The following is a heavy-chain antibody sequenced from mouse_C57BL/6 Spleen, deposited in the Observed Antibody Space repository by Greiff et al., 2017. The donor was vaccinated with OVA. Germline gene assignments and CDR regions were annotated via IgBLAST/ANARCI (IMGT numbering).Heavy chain of an antibody. CDR1: GFTFSSYG. J-gene: IGHJ1*03. CDR2: ISSGGSYT. V-gene: IGHV5-6*01. Sequence: EVKLMESGGDLVKPGGSLKLSCAASGFTFSSYGMSWVRQTPDKRLEWVATISSGGSYTYYPDSVKGRFTISRDNAKNTLYLQMSSLKSEDTAMYYCARQSTVVAPGWYFDVWGTGTTVTVSS. D-gene: IGHD1-1*01. CDR3: ARQSTVVAPGWYFDV.